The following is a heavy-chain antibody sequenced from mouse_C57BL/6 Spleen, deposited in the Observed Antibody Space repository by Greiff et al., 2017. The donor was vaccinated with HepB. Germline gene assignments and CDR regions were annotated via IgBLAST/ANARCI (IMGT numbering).Heavy chain of an antibody. CDR3: ENDSSGYYFDY. Sequence: EVLLVESGAGLVKPGGSLKLSCAASGFTFSSYAMSWVRQTPEKRLEWVATISDGGSYTYYPDNVKGRITISRDNAKKNLYRQMSHLTAEDTALYECENDSSGYYFDYWGQGTTLTVSS. CDR2: ISDGGSYT. V-gene: IGHV5-4*01. CDR1: GFTFSSYA. D-gene: IGHD3-2*02. J-gene: IGHJ2*01.